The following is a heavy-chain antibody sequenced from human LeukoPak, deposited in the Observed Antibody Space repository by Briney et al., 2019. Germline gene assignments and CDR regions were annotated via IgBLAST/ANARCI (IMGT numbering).Heavy chain of an antibody. CDR3: ARGGSSSFHYYYYMDV. CDR2: INPNSGGT. CDR1: GYTFTGYY. V-gene: IGHV1-2*02. Sequence: VASVKVSCKASGYTFTGYYMHWVRQAPGQGLEWMGWINPNSGGTNYAQKFQGRVTMTRDTSISTAYMELSRLRSDDTAVYYCARGGSSSFHYYYYMDVWGKGTTVTVSS. D-gene: IGHD6-6*01. J-gene: IGHJ6*03.